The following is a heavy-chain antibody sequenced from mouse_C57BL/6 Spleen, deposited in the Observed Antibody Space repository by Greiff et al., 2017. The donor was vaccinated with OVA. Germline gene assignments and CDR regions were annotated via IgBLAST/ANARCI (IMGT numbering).Heavy chain of an antibody. CDR1: GFTFSDFY. J-gene: IGHJ1*03. V-gene: IGHV7-1*01. Sequence: EVQGVEPGGGLVQSGRSLRLSCATSGFTFSDFYMEWVRQAPGKGLEWIAASRNKANDYTTEYSASVKGRFIVSRDTSQSILYLQMNALRADDTAIYYCARDALDYYGSSSYFDVWGTGTTVTVSS. D-gene: IGHD1-1*01. CDR3: ARDALDYYGSSSYFDV. CDR2: SRNKANDYTT.